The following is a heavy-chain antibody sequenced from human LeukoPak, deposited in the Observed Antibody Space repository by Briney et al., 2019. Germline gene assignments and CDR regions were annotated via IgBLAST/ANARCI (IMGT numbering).Heavy chain of an antibody. CDR1: GFTFSSHW. Sequence: PGGSLRLSCAASGFTFSSHWMSWVRQAPGKGLELVANIKQDGSEKYYVDSVKGRFTISRDNAKNSLYLQMNSLRAEDTAVYYCARDAEVVPAAIDYFDYWGQGTLVTVSS. V-gene: IGHV3-7*01. CDR2: IKQDGSEK. D-gene: IGHD2-2*02. J-gene: IGHJ4*02. CDR3: ARDAEVVPAAIDYFDY.